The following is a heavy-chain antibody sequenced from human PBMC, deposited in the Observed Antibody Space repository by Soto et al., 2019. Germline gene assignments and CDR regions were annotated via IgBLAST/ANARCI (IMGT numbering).Heavy chain of an antibody. CDR1: VFTVSSNY. D-gene: IGHD2-15*01. Sequence: GWSLRLSCASSVFTVSSNYMSWVRQAPGKGLEWVSVIYSGGSTYYADSVKGRFTISRDNSKNTLYLQMNSLRAEDTAVYYCARVVSWFDPWGQGTLVTVSS. V-gene: IGHV3-53*01. CDR3: ARVVSWFDP. J-gene: IGHJ5*02. CDR2: IYSGGST.